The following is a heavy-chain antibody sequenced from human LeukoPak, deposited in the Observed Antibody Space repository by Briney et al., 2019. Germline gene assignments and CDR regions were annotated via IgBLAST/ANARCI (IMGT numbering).Heavy chain of an antibody. CDR2: MNPNNGNT. Sequence: GASVKVSCKTSGYTFTSYDIMWVRQATGQGLEWMGWMNPNNGNTGYAQKFQGGVTMTSNTAISTAYMELSSLRSEDTAVYYCARPTSRPSRYYGMDVWGQGTTVTVSS. CDR1: GYTFTSYD. D-gene: IGHD4-11*01. V-gene: IGHV1-8*01. CDR3: ARPTSRPSRYYGMDV. J-gene: IGHJ6*02.